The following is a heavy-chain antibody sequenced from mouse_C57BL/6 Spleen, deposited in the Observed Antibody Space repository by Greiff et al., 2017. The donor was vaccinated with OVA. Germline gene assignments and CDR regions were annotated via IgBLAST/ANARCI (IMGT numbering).Heavy chain of an antibody. V-gene: IGHV3-6*01. D-gene: IGHD2-3*01. CDR1: GYSITSGYY. Sequence: EVQLQQSGPGLVKPSQSLSLTCSVTGYSITSGYYWNWIRQFPGNKLEWMGYISYDGSNNYNPSLKNRISITRDTSKNQFFLKLNSVTTEDTATYYCARGGGGYYVRAMDYWGQGTSVTVSS. CDR2: ISYDGSN. CDR3: ARGGGGYYVRAMDY. J-gene: IGHJ4*01.